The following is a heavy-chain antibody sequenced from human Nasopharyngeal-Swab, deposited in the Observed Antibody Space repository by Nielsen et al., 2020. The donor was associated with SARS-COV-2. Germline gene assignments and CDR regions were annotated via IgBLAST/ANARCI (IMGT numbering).Heavy chain of an antibody. J-gene: IGHJ4*02. V-gene: IGHV1-24*01. D-gene: IGHD3-16*01. Sequence: ASVKVSCKVSGSTLTEISMHWVRQAHGRGLEWMGGFDPEDGETIYAQKFQGRVTMTEDTSIDTAYMELHSLRSEDTAVYYCAASQWGEYFDYWGQGTLVSVSS. CDR2: FDPEDGET. CDR1: GSTLTEIS. CDR3: AASQWGEYFDY.